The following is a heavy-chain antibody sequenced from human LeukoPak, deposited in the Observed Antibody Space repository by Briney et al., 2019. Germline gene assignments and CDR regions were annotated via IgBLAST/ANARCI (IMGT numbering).Heavy chain of an antibody. J-gene: IGHJ6*03. D-gene: IGHD3-10*01. CDR1: GGSISGNY. CDR3: ARDERRSGSRNYYYHMDV. Sequence: PSETLSLTCSVSGGSISGNYWSWIRQPAGKGLEWIGRIYSRGSTSYNPSLKSRATVSIDTSRNQFSLSLGSVTAADTAVYYCARDERRSGSRNYYYHMDVWGKGTTVTVSS. V-gene: IGHV4-4*07. CDR2: IYSRGST.